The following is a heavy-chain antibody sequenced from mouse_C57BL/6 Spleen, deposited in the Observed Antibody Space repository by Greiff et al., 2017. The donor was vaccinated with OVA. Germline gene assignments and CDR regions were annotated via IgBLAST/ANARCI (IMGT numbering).Heavy chain of an antibody. CDR1: GYTFTSYW. D-gene: IGHD2-4*01. J-gene: IGHJ2*01. CDR3: ARWGDYDGDYFDY. V-gene: IGHV1-64*01. Sequence: QVQLKQPGAELVKPGASVKLSCKASGYTFTSYWMHWVKQRPGQGLEWIGMIHPNSGSTNYNEKFKSKATLTVDKSSSTAYMQLSSLTSEDSAVYYCARWGDYDGDYFDYWGQGTTLTVSS. CDR2: IHPNSGST.